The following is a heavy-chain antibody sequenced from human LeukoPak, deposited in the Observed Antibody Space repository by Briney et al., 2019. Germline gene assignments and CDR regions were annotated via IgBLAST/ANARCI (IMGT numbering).Heavy chain of an antibody. D-gene: IGHD1-1*01. CDR3: TTVILNTIPFDF. V-gene: IGHV1-8*02. CDR2: MNPNSGNT. J-gene: IGHJ4*02. CDR1: GYTFTSYD. Sequence: ASVKVSCKASGYTFTSYDINWVRQATGQGLEWMGWMNPNSGNTGYAQKFQGRVNMTEDTSTDTAYMELSSLRSEDTALYYCTTVILNTIPFDFWGQGTLVTVSS.